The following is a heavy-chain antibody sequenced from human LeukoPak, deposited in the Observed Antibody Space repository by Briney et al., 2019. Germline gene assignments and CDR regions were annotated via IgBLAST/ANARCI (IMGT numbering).Heavy chain of an antibody. J-gene: IGHJ6*02. CDR1: GGSFGGYY. Sequence: PSETLSLTCAVYGGSFGGYYWSWIRQPPGKGLEWIGEINHSGSTNYNPSLKSRVTISVDTSKNQFSLKLSSVIAADTAVYYCASEKDDYGMDVWGQGTTVTVSS. D-gene: IGHD2-15*01. CDR2: INHSGST. V-gene: IGHV4-34*01. CDR3: ASEKDDYGMDV.